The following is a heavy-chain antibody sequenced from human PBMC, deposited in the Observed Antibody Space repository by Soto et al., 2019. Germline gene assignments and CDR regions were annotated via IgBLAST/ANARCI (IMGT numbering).Heavy chain of an antibody. D-gene: IGHD6-19*01. CDR2: ISAYNGNT. V-gene: IGHV1-18*01. Sequence: VKVSCKASGYTFTSYGISWVRQAPGQGLEWMGWISAYNGNTNYAQKLQGRVTMTTDTSTSTAYMELRSLRSDDTAVYYCARGYSSGWSKNWFDPWGQGTLVTVSS. CDR1: GYTFTSYG. CDR3: ARGYSSGWSKNWFDP. J-gene: IGHJ5*02.